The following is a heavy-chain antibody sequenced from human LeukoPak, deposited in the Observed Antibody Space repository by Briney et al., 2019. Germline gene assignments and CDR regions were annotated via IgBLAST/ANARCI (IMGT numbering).Heavy chain of an antibody. V-gene: IGHV4-59*01. D-gene: IGHD3-22*01. Sequence: SETLSLTCTVSVGSIISYYWSWIRQPPPKGLDWSGYIYYSWSTHYNPSLKSRVTISVDTSKNQFSLQLSSVTAADTAVYYCANYDSSGQGMDVWGQGTTVTVSS. CDR1: VGSIISYY. J-gene: IGHJ6*02. CDR3: ANYDSSGQGMDV. CDR2: IYYSWST.